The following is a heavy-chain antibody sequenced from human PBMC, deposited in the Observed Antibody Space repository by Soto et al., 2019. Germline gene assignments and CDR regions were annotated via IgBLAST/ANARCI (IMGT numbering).Heavy chain of an antibody. CDR3: ARVFYCTNGVCYRPFDY. Sequence: GXEWLGRTYYRSKWYNVYAVSVKSRITINPDTSKNQFSLQLNSVTPEDTAVYYCARVFYCTNGVCYRPFDYWGQGTLVTVSS. J-gene: IGHJ4*02. CDR2: TYYRSKWYN. D-gene: IGHD2-8*01. V-gene: IGHV6-1*01.